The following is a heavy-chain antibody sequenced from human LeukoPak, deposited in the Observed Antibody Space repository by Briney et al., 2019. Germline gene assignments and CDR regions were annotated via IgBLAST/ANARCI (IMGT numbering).Heavy chain of an antibody. J-gene: IGHJ4*02. Sequence: GGSLRLSCAASGFDFSSHSMHWIRQAPGKGLEWVSSISSSGSYKYYADSPKGRLTISRDNAGNSVFLLLQSLTVEDTAVYYCARGMIRGALWCVDFWGLGSLVTVSS. CDR3: ARGMIRGALWCVDF. V-gene: IGHV3-21*01. CDR1: GFDFSSHS. D-gene: IGHD4/OR15-4a*01. CDR2: ISSSGSYK.